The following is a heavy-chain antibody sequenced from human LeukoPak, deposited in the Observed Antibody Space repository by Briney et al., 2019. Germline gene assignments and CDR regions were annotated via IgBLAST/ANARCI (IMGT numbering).Heavy chain of an antibody. V-gene: IGHV3-53*01. D-gene: IGHD3-16*02. CDR3: ARSDITFGGVITHFDY. J-gene: IGHJ4*02. CDR1: GFTVSSNY. CDR2: IYSGGST. Sequence: PGGSLRLSCAASGFTVSSNYMSWVRQAPGKGLEWVSVIYSGGSTYYADSVKGRFTISRDNSKNTLYLQMNSLRAEDTAVYYCARSDITFGGVITHFDYWGQGTLVTVSS.